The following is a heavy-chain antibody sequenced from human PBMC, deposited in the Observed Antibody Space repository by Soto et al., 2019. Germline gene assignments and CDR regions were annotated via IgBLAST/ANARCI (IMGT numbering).Heavy chain of an antibody. D-gene: IGHD2-21*02. CDR3: ARGLAYCGGDCYSELDY. V-gene: IGHV1-3*01. Sequence: ASVKVSCKASGYTFTSYAMHWVRQAPGQRLEWMGWINAGNGNTKYSQKFQGRVTITRDTSASTAYMELSSLRSEGTAVYYCARGLAYCGGDCYSELDYWGQGTLVTVSS. J-gene: IGHJ4*02. CDR2: INAGNGNT. CDR1: GYTFTSYA.